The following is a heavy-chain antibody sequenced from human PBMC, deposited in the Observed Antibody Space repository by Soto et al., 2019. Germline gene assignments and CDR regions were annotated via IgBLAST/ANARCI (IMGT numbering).Heavy chain of an antibody. D-gene: IGHD3-10*01. V-gene: IGHV4-30-2*01. Sequence: SETLSLTCAVSGCSISSGGYSLSWIRQPPGKGLEWIGYIYHSGSTYYNPSLKSRVTISVDRSKNQFSLKLSSVTAADTAVYYCARDQIRGVMDVWGQGTTVTVSS. CDR3: ARDQIRGVMDV. CDR2: IYHSGST. J-gene: IGHJ6*02. CDR1: GCSISSGGYS.